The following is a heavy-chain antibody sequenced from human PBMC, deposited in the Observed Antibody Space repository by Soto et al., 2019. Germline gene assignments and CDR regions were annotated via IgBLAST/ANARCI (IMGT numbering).Heavy chain of an antibody. CDR3: VRVVPLSDSGGDLEY. CDR2: VSSSGSTI. V-gene: IGHV3-48*03. D-gene: IGHD2-21*02. CDR1: GFTFSRYE. J-gene: IGHJ4*02. Sequence: PGGSLRLSCAASGFTFSRYEMNWVRQAPGKGLEWVLYVSSSGSTIYYADSVKGRFTISRDNAKNSLYLQMHSLRVEDTAVYYCVRVVPLSDSGGDLEYWGQGTLGTVSS.